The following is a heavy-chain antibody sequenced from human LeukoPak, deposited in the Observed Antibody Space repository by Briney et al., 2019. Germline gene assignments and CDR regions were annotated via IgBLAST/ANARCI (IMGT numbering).Heavy chain of an antibody. V-gene: IGHV5-51*01. J-gene: IGHJ6*03. CDR3: ARLPSGSIAARPYYYYMDV. Sequence: PGESLKISCKGSGYSFTSYWIGWVRQMPGKGLEWMGIIYPGDSDTRYSPSFQGQVTISADKSISTAYLQWSSLKASDTAMYYCARLPSGSIAARPYYYYMDVWGKGTTVTVSS. CDR1: GYSFTSYW. D-gene: IGHD6-6*01. CDR2: IYPGDSDT.